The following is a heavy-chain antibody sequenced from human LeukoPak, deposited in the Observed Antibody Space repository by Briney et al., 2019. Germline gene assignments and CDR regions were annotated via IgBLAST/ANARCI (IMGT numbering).Heavy chain of an antibody. CDR2: IYPGDSDT. CDR3: AAPIDSSGYDYFDY. J-gene: IGHJ4*02. CDR1: GYTFTSYW. D-gene: IGHD3-22*01. Sequence: KVSCKASGYTFTSYWIGWVRQMPGKGLEWMGIIYPGDSDTRYSPPFQGQVTISADKSISTAYLQWSSLKASDTAMYYCAAPIDSSGYDYFDYWGQGTLVTVSS. V-gene: IGHV5-51*01.